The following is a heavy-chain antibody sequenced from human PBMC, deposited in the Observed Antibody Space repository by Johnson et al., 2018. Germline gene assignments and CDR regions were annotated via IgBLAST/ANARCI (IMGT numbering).Heavy chain of an antibody. D-gene: IGHD3-22*01. J-gene: IGHJ4*02. CDR3: VRDHVDDIYDSSGAFYFDY. Sequence: VQLVESGGGLAQPGGSLRVSCAASGFTFSSYSLNWVRQAPGKGLEWVSYISSSGRAIYYADSVKGRFTISRDNAKNSLYLQMNSLRDEDTAVNYCVRDHVDDIYDSSGAFYFDYWGQGTLVTVSS. V-gene: IGHV3-48*02. CDR1: GFTFSSYS. CDR2: ISSSGRAI.